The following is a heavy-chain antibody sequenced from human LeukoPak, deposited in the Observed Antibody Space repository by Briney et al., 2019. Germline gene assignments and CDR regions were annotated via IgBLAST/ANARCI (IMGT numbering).Heavy chain of an antibody. CDR3: ARDGSSSGYTYYYYYYGMDV. D-gene: IGHD3-22*01. CDR1: GGSISSYY. Sequence: SETLSLTCTVSGGSISSYYWSWIRQPAGKGPEWIGRIYTSGSTNYNPSLKSRVTMSVDTSKNQFSLKLSSVTAADTAVYYCARDGSSSGYTYYYYYYGMDVWGQGTTVTVSS. CDR2: IYTSGST. J-gene: IGHJ6*02. V-gene: IGHV4-4*07.